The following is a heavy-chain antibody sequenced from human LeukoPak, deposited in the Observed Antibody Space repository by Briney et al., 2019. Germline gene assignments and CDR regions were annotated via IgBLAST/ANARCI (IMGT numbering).Heavy chain of an antibody. CDR3: ARSGSRGRSYDDAFDI. J-gene: IGHJ3*02. CDR1: GYTFIDYY. CDR2: LNPNSGGT. Sequence: WASVKVSCKASGYTFIDYYIHWVRQAPGQGLEWLGWLNPNSGGTNYAQKVQGRVNLIRETSINTAYMELSRLTSDDTALYYCARSGSRGRSYDDAFDIWGQGTMVTVSS. V-gene: IGHV1-2*02. D-gene: IGHD3-16*01.